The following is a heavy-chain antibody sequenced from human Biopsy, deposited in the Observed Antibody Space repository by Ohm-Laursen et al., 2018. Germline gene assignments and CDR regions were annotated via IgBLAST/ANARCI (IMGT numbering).Heavy chain of an antibody. CDR2: MHHSGPT. V-gene: IGHV4-31*03. CDR1: GDSISSDYY. J-gene: IGHJ4*02. D-gene: IGHD3-16*01. CDR3: ARDSRGGHLNTTLITGKNLNS. Sequence: SQTLSLTCTVSGDSISSDYYWTWIRQVPGEGLEWIAYMHHSGPTYTYYNPSLKSRVAISVEVSKNQFSLKVRSVTAADTAVYFCARDSRGGHLNTTLITGKNLNSWGQGILVTVSS.